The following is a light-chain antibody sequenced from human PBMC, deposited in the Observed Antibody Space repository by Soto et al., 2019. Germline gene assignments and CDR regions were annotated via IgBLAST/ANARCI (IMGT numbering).Light chain of an antibody. CDR1: SSDVGGYDY. CDR2: DVD. V-gene: IGLV2-11*01. Sequence: QSALTQPRSVSGSPGQSVTISCTGTSSDVGGYDYVSWYQHHPGKAPKLMIYDVDKRPSGVPGRFSGSKSGNTASLTISGLQAEDEADYYCAAWDDSLSGVVFGGGTKLTVL. CDR3: AAWDDSLSGVV. J-gene: IGLJ2*01.